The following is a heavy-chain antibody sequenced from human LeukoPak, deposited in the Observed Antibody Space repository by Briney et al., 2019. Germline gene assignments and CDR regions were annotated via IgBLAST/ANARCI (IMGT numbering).Heavy chain of an antibody. J-gene: IGHJ4*02. CDR1: GFTFSSYA. CDR3: ARVSLSSGCLSN. CDR2: ISGSGGST. D-gene: IGHD6-19*01. V-gene: IGHV3-23*01. Sequence: GGSLRLSCAASGFTFSSYAMSWVRQAPGKGLEWVSAISGSGGSTYYADSVKGRFTISRDNAKNTLFLQMNGLRAEDTAVYYCARVSLSSGCLSNWGQGTLVTVSS.